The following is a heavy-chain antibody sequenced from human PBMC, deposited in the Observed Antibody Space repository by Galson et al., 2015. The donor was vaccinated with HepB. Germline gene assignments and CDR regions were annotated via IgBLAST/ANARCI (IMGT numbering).Heavy chain of an antibody. V-gene: IGHV3-48*02. CDR3: ASSGTYYYGSGSLPFRYYFDY. Sequence: SLRLSCAASGFTFSSYSMNWVRQAPGKGLEWVSYISSSSSTIYYADSAKGRFTISRDNAKNSLYLQMNSLRDEDTAVYYCASSGTYYYGSGSLPFRYYFDYWGQGTLVTVSS. CDR2: ISSSSSTI. J-gene: IGHJ4*02. D-gene: IGHD3-10*01. CDR1: GFTFSSYS.